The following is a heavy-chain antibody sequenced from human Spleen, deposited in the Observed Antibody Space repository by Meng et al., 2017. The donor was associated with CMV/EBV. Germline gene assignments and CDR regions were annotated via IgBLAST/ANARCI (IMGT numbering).Heavy chain of an antibody. J-gene: IGHJ5*02. Sequence: QVQLVHSGAEVKKPGAAVHVSCTASGYTFTGHSLHWVRQAPGQGLEWMGRINPDSGGANYAQKFQGRVTMTRDTSISTAYMELRRLRFDDTAVYYCARIQWLDNWFDPWGQGTLVTVSS. V-gene: IGHV1-2*06. CDR2: INPDSGGA. D-gene: IGHD6-19*01. CDR1: GYTFTGHS. CDR3: ARIQWLDNWFDP.